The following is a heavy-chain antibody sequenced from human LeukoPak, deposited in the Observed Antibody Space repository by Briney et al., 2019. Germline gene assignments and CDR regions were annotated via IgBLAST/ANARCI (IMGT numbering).Heavy chain of an antibody. CDR1: GYTFTSYG. CDR3: ARDAFGSASCDY. CDR2: ISAHNGNT. J-gene: IGHJ4*02. V-gene: IGHV1-18*01. Sequence: ASVKVSCKASGYTFTSYGISWVRQAPGQGLEWMGRISAHNGNTNYAQKLQGRVTMTRDTSNSTAYMELMSLRSDDTAVYYCARDAFGSASCDYWGEGTLVTASS. D-gene: IGHD3-10*01.